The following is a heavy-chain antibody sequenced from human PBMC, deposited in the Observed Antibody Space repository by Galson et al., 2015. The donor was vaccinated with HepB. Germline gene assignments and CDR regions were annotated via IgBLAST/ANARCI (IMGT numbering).Heavy chain of an antibody. CDR1: GDSINSSY. Sequence: LSLTCTVSGDSINSSYWSWIRQPPGKGLEYIGYIGYMYNSGSTNSNPSLKSRVTISEDTSKNQFSPKLNSVTAADTAVYYCARVRLWGYMDVWGKGTTVTVS. CDR2: MYNSGST. V-gene: IGHV4-59*01. CDR3: ARVRLWGYMDV. J-gene: IGHJ6*03. D-gene: IGHD7-27*01.